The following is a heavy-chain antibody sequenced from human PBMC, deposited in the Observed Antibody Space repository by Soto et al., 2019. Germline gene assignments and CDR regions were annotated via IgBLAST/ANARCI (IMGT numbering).Heavy chain of an antibody. V-gene: IGHV1-69*02. CDR1: GGTFSSYT. D-gene: IGHD3-10*01. J-gene: IGHJ5*02. Sequence: SVKVSCKASGGTFSSYTISWVRQAPGQGLEWMGRIIPILGIANYAQKFQGRVTITADKSTSTAYMELSSLRSEDTAVYYCARKMNYYGSGSYSDPNWFDPWGQGTLVTVSS. CDR3: ARKMNYYGSGSYSDPNWFDP. CDR2: IIPILGIA.